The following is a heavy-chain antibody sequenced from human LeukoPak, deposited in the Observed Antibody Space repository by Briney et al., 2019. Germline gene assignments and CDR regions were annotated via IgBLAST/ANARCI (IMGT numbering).Heavy chain of an antibody. CDR3: AKHRIGKYDYVLNGMDV. V-gene: IGHV3-30*18. CDR1: GFTFSSYG. J-gene: IGHJ6*02. Sequence: GGSLRLSYAASGFTFSSYGMHWVRQAPGKGLEWVAVISYDGSNKYYADSVKGRFTISRDNSKNTLYLQMNSLRAEDTAVYYCAKHRIGKYDYVLNGMDVWGQGTTVTVSS. CDR2: ISYDGSNK. D-gene: IGHD3-16*01.